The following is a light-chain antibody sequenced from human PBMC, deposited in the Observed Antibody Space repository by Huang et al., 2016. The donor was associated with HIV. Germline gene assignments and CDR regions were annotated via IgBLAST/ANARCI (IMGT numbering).Light chain of an antibody. CDR1: QSVSSN. Sequence: EIVMTQSPATLSVSPGERATLSCRASQSVSSNLAWYQQKPGQAPRLLFYGASTRATGIPARFSGSGSGTEFTLTISSLQSEDFAVYYCQQYIDWPPWTFGQGTKVEIK. CDR2: GAS. CDR3: QQYIDWPPWT. J-gene: IGKJ1*01. V-gene: IGKV3-15*01.